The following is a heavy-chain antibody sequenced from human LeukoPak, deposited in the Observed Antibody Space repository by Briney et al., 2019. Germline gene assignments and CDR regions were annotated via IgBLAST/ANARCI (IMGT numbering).Heavy chain of an antibody. V-gene: IGHV3-74*01. D-gene: IGHD6-13*01. J-gene: IGHJ4*02. CDR1: GFTFSSYG. CDR3: ARIRQQLVYFDF. Sequence: GGSLRLSCAASGFTFSSYGMSWVRQAPGKGPVWVSRINTDGSRTTYADSVKGRFTISRDNAKNSLYLQMNSLRAEDTAVYYCARIRQQLVYFDFWGQGTLVTVSS. CDR2: INTDGSRT.